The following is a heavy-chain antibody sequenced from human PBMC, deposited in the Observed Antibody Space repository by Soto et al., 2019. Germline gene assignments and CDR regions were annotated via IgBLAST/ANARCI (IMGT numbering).Heavy chain of an antibody. J-gene: IGHJ4*02. D-gene: IGHD5-12*01. CDR1: GFTFSDYY. CDR3: ARGFLPMATIPAAVGY. CDR2: INSSGSTI. V-gene: IGHV3-11*01. Sequence: VQLVESGGGLVKPGGSLRLSCAASGFTFSDYYMSWIRQAPGKGLEWVSYINSSGSTIYYADSVKGRFTISRDNAKNSLYLQMNSLSAEDTAVYDCARGFLPMATIPAAVGYWGQGTLVTVSS.